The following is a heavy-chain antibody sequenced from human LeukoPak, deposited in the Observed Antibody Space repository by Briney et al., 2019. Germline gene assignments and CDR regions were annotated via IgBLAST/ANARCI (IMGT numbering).Heavy chain of an antibody. Sequence: GGSLRLSCAASGFTFDDYAMHWVRQAPGKGLEWVSGISWNSGSIGYADSVKGRFTISRDNAKNSLYLQMNSLRAEDTALYYCAKDASSGYYRGGSRAFDIWGQGTMVTVSS. D-gene: IGHD3-22*01. J-gene: IGHJ3*02. CDR2: ISWNSGSI. CDR1: GFTFDDYA. CDR3: AKDASSGYYRGGSRAFDI. V-gene: IGHV3-9*01.